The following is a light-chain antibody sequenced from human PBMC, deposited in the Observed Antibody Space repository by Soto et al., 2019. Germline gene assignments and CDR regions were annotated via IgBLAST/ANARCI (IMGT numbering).Light chain of an antibody. Sequence: QSALTQPASVSGSPGQSITSSCTETSSDIGGYNYVSWYQQHPGKAPKLMIYDVNNRPSGVSNRFSGSKSGNTASLTISGLQAEDEADYYCSSYTSSSTLVIFGGGTKLTVL. CDR1: SSDIGGYNY. CDR3: SSYTSSSTLVI. V-gene: IGLV2-14*01. J-gene: IGLJ2*01. CDR2: DVN.